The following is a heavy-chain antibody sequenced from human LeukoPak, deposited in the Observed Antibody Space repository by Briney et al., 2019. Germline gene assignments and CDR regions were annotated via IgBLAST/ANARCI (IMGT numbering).Heavy chain of an antibody. Sequence: SETLSLTCTVSGGSISSYYWSWIRQPPGKGLGWIGYIYYSGSTNYNPSLKSRVTISVDTSKNQFSLKLSSVTAADTAVYYCAREGCGGDCYRYYFDYWGQGTLVTVSS. CDR3: AREGCGGDCYRYYFDY. CDR2: IYYSGST. CDR1: GGSISSYY. D-gene: IGHD2-21*02. J-gene: IGHJ4*02. V-gene: IGHV4-59*01.